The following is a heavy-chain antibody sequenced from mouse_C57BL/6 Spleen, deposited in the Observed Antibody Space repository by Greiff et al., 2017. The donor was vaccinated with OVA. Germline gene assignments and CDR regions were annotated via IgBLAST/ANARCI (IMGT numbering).Heavy chain of an antibody. Sequence: QVQLQQPGAELVRPGSSVKLSCKASGYTFTSYWMDWVKQRPGQGLEWIGNIYPSDSETHYNQKFKDKATLTVDKSSSTAYMQLSSLTSEDSAVYNCARGYGSPFAYWGQGTLVTVSA. V-gene: IGHV1-61*01. CDR1: GYTFTSYW. D-gene: IGHD1-1*01. J-gene: IGHJ3*01. CDR2: IYPSDSET. CDR3: ARGYGSPFAY.